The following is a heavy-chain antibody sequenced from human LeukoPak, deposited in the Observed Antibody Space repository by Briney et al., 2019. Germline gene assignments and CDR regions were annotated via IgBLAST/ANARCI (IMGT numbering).Heavy chain of an antibody. Sequence: SETLSLTCAVYGGSFSGYYWSWIRQPPGKGLECIGEINQSGSTNYNPSLKSRVTISVDTAKNQFSLKLSSVPAVDTAVYYCARGVPFYCSGGSCYTILYYFDYWGQGTLVTVSS. J-gene: IGHJ4*02. V-gene: IGHV4-34*01. CDR3: ARGVPFYCSGGSCYTILYYFDY. D-gene: IGHD2-15*01. CDR2: INQSGST. CDR1: GGSFSGYY.